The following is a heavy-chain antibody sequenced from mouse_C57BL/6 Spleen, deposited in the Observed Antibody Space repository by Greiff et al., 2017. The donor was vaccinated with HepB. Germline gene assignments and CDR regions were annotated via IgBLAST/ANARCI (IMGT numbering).Heavy chain of an antibody. CDR2: ISSGGSYT. J-gene: IGHJ3*01. V-gene: IGHV5-6*02. CDR1: GFTFSSYG. Sequence: DVKLVESGGDLVKPGGSLKLSCAASGFTFSSYGMSWVRQTPDKRLEWVATISSGGSYTYYPDSVKGRFTISRDNAKNTLYLQMGSLKSEDTAMYYCAREEFAYWGQGTLVTVSA. CDR3: AREEFAY.